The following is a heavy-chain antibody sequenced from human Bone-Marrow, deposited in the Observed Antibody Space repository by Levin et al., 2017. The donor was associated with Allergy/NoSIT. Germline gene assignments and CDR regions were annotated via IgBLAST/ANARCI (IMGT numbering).Heavy chain of an antibody. V-gene: IGHV1-2*06. D-gene: IGHD4-17*01. J-gene: IGHJ4*02. CDR1: GYTFTANY. CDR2: INPNSGGT. CDR3: ARDGYGDYLYYFDY. Sequence: GASVKVSCKASGYTFTANYIHWVRQPPGQGLEWLGRINPNSGGTSYAHKFQDRVTMTRDTSISTAYMEVSSLGSDDTAVYYCARDGYGDYLYYFDYWGQGTLVTVSS.